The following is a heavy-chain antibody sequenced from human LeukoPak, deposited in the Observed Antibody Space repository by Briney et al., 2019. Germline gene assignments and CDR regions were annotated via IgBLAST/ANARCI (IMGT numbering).Heavy chain of an antibody. D-gene: IGHD5-12*01. CDR3: ARGYSHNSGGWLDR. V-gene: IGHV3-23*01. CDR1: GFTFSHYA. Sequence: GGSLRLSCAVSGFTFSHYAMSWVRQAPGTGLEWVGGLTDSGDATYYADSVKGRLTVSRDNSNSTLYLHISGLRDEDTAVYYCARGYSHNSGGWLDRWGQGTLVTVAS. CDR2: LTDSGDAT. J-gene: IGHJ5*02.